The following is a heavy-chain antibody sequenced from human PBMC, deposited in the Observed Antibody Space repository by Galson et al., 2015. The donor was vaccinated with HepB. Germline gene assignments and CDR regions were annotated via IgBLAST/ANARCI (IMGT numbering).Heavy chain of an antibody. CDR1: GYTLTDFA. V-gene: IGHV1-3*01. CDR2: INAGNGNT. J-gene: IGHJ2*01. D-gene: IGHD1-26*01. CDR3: ARAESGSYRWYFDL. Sequence: SVKVSCKASGYTLTDFAMYWVRQAPGQRPEWMGGINAGNGNTKSSQKFQGRVTITRDMSANTASMELSGLRPEDTAVYYCARAESGSYRWYFDLWGRGTLVTVSS.